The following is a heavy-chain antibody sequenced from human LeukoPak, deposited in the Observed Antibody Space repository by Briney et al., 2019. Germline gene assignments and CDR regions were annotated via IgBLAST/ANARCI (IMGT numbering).Heavy chain of an antibody. CDR3: ARGWDTAMPPYSMDV. CDR2: ISAYNGNT. J-gene: IGHJ6*02. Sequence: VASVKVSCKASGYTFTSYGISWVRQAPGQWLEWMGWISAYNGNTNYAQKLQGRVTMATDTSTSTAYMELRSLRSDATAVYYCARGWDTAMPPYSMDVWGQGTTVTVSS. V-gene: IGHV1-18*01. CDR1: GYTFTSYG. D-gene: IGHD5-18*01.